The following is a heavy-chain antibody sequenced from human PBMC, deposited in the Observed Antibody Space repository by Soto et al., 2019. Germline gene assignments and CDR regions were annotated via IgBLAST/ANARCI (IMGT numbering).Heavy chain of an antibody. CDR2: TYDSGST. J-gene: IGHJ2*01. V-gene: IGHV4-30-4*01. Sequence: QVQLQASGPGLVKPSETLSLTCTGSGGSISGGGYYWSWIRQPPGKGLEWIGYTYDSGSTYYNPSLRRRISISVDTSKNQFSLRLTSVTAADTAVYYCAREIIPLTTDWYFDLWGRGTLVTVSS. CDR3: AREIIPLTTDWYFDL. D-gene: IGHD4-17*01. CDR1: GGSISGGGYY.